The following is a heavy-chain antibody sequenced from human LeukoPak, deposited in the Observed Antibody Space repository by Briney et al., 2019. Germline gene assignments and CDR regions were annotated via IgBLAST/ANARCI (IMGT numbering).Heavy chain of an antibody. Sequence: PGGSLRLSCAASGFTFSSYEMNWVRQAPGKGLEWVSYISSSGSTIYYADSVKGRFTISRDNAKNSLYLQMNSLRAEDTAVYYCANTYEYGGNSVSLTYGYWGQGTLVTVSS. CDR2: ISSSGSTI. CDR1: GFTFSSYE. D-gene: IGHD4-23*01. J-gene: IGHJ4*02. CDR3: ANTYEYGGNSVSLTYGY. V-gene: IGHV3-48*03.